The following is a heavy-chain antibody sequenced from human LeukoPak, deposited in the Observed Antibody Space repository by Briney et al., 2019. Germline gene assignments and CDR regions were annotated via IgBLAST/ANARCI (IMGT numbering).Heavy chain of an antibody. Sequence: SETLSLTCTVSGGSISTYYWSWIRQPPGKGLEWIGYSYYSGTTTPHPSLKSRVTISVDPSKNQFSLRLASVTAADTAVYYCARHGGSGSFDYWGQGTLVTVSS. CDR3: ARHGGSGSFDY. V-gene: IGHV4-59*08. CDR1: GGSISTYY. D-gene: IGHD3-3*01. J-gene: IGHJ4*02. CDR2: SYYSGTT.